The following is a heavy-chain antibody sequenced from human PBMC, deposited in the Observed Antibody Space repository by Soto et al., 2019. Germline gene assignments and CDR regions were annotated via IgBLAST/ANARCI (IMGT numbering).Heavy chain of an antibody. D-gene: IGHD6-13*01. J-gene: IGHJ6*02. Sequence: QVQLVESGGGVVQPGRSLRLSCAASGFTFSSYGMHWVRQAPGKGLEWVAVISYDGSNKYYADSVKGRFTISRDNSKNTLYLKMNSLRAEDTAVYYCAKDGVAAAGRYYYYGMDVWGQGTTVTVSS. V-gene: IGHV3-30*18. CDR2: ISYDGSNK. CDR1: GFTFSSYG. CDR3: AKDGVAAAGRYYYYGMDV.